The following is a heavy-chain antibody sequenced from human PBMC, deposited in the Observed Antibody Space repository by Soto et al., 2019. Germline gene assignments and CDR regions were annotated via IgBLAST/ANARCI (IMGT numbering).Heavy chain of an antibody. J-gene: IGHJ5*02. Sequence: EVQLLESGEGWYRLGGSRRLPWAAPGFTFSGNALSWVRQAPGKGLEWVSAISGSGGSTYYADSVKGRFTISRDNSKNTLYLQMDSLRAEDTAVYYCAKAPPLGYGDQQSWGQGTLVTVSS. CDR1: GFTFSGNA. V-gene: IGHV3-23*01. CDR2: ISGSGGST. CDR3: AKAPPLGYGDQQS. D-gene: IGHD4-17*01.